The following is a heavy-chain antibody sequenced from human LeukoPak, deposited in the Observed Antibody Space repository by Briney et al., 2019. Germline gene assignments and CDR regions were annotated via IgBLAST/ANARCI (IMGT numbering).Heavy chain of an antibody. CDR2: IIPIFGTA. D-gene: IGHD2-15*01. V-gene: IGHV1-69*01. J-gene: IGHJ4*02. CDR3: ARDLGYCSGGSCYGDY. CDR1: GGTFSSYA. Sequence: SVKVSCXASGGTFSSYAISWVRQAPGQGLEWMGGIIPIFGTANYAQKFQGRVTITADESTSTAYMELSSLRSEDTAVYYCARDLGYCSGGSCYGDYWGQGTLVTVSS.